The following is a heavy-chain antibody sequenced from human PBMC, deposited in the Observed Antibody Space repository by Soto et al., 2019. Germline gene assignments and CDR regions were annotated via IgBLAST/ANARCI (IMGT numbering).Heavy chain of an antibody. V-gene: IGHV3-20*01. Sequence: EVQLVVSGGGVVRPGGSMRLSCTASGFTFDDYSMTWVRQIPGKGLEWVSTTNWNGATTAYADSVRGRFTISRDNAKNSLYLQLDTVTAEDTAFYPCARDSDDSTGYYDYWGQGTLVTVSS. CDR1: GFTFDDYS. CDR3: ARDSDDSTGYYDY. CDR2: TNWNGATT. J-gene: IGHJ4*02. D-gene: IGHD4-4*01.